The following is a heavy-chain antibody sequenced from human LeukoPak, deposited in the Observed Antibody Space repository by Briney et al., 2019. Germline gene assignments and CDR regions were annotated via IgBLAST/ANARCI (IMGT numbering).Heavy chain of an antibody. CDR3: ARSEIHLYFRY. J-gene: IGHJ4*02. CDR1: GFTVNSNY. V-gene: IGHV3-66*01. Sequence: GGSLRLSCAVSGFTVNSNYMSWVRQAPGKGLEWVSVIYSGGSTYYADSVKGRFTISRDNSKNTLSLQMNSLRAEDTAVYYCARSEIHLYFRYWGQGTLVTVSS. D-gene: IGHD5-18*01. CDR2: IYSGGST.